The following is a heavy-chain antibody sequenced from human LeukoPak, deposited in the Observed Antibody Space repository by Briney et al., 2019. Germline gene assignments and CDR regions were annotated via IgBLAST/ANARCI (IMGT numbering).Heavy chain of an antibody. D-gene: IGHD1-7*01. Sequence: GGSLRLSCAASEFDFSSHAMTWVRQAPGKGLEWVSAISISGSKTYYADSVKGRFTISRDNSKNTLYLQMNNLRAEDTAVYYCVGTIAYRGSEYWGQGALVTVSS. V-gene: IGHV3-23*01. J-gene: IGHJ4*02. CDR1: EFDFSSHA. CDR2: ISISGSKT. CDR3: VGTIAYRGSEY.